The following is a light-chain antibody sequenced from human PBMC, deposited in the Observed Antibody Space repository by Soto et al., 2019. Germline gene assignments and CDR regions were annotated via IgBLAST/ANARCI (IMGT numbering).Light chain of an antibody. CDR3: QKYNSAPLT. J-gene: IGKJ4*01. V-gene: IGKV1-6*01. CDR1: QGIRND. CDR2: AAS. Sequence: AIQMTQSPSSLSASVGDRVTITCRASQGIRNDLDWFQQKPGKAPKLLIYAASNLQSGVPARFSGSGSGTDFTLTISSLQPEDVAAHYCQKYNSAPLTFGGGTKVDI.